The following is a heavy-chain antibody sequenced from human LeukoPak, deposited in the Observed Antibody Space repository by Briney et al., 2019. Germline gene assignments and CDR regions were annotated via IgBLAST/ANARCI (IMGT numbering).Heavy chain of an antibody. CDR2: IYYSGST. J-gene: IGHJ3*02. D-gene: IGHD2-21*01. Sequence: SETLSLTCTVSGGSISSSSYYWGWIRQPPGKGLEWIGSIYYSGSTYYNPSLKSRVTISVDTSKNQFSLKLSSVTAADTAVYYCAIPARVNAFDTWGQGTMVTVSS. CDR1: GGSISSSSYY. CDR3: AIPARVNAFDT. V-gene: IGHV4-39*01.